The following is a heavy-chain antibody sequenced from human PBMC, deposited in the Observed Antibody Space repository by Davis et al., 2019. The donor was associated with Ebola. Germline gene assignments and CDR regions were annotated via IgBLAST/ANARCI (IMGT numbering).Heavy chain of an antibody. CDR3: ARGTRGYSYGRYWYFDL. J-gene: IGHJ2*01. V-gene: IGHV4-34*01. D-gene: IGHD5-18*01. CDR2: INHSGST. CDR1: GGSFSGYY. Sequence: SETLSLTCAVYGGSFSGYYWSWIRQPPGKGLEWIGEINHSGSTNYNPSLKSRVTISVDTSKNQFFLKLSSVTAADTAVYYCARGTRGYSYGRYWYFDLWGRGTLVTVSS.